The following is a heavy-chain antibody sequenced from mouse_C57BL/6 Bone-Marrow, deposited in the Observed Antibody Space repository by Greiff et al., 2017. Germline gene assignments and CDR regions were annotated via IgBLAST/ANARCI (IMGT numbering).Heavy chain of an antibody. V-gene: IGHV5-15*01. CDR2: ISNLAYSI. CDR3: ARTNYGGFAY. Sequence: EVKLQESGGGLVQPGGSLKLSCAASGFTFSDYGMAWVRQAPRKGPEWVAFISNLAYSIYYADTVTGRFTISRENAKNTLYLEMSSLRSEDTAMYYCARTNYGGFAYWGQGTLVTVSA. D-gene: IGHD1-1*01. J-gene: IGHJ3*01. CDR1: GFTFSDYG.